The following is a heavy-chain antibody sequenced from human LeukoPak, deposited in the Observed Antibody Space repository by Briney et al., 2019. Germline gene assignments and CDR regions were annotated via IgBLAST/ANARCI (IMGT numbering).Heavy chain of an antibody. V-gene: IGHV3-21*01. Sequence: GGSLRLSCAASGFTFSSCSMNWVRQAPGKGLEWVSSISSSSYIYYADSVKGRFTISRDNAKNSLYLQMNSLRAEDTAVYYCVRDLWPDAFDIWGQGTMVTVSS. CDR2: ISSSSYI. J-gene: IGHJ3*02. CDR3: VRDLWPDAFDI. CDR1: GFTFSSCS.